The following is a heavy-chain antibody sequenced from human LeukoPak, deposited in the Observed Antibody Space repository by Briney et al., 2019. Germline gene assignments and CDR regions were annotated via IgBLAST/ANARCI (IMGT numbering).Heavy chain of an antibody. V-gene: IGHV3-30-3*01. CDR3: ASPDVVVVAANDY. J-gene: IGHJ4*02. D-gene: IGHD2-15*01. CDR1: GFRFSNYA. CDR2: ISYDGSNK. Sequence: GGSLRLSCTASGFRFSNYAMNWVRQAPGKGLEWVAVISYDGSNKYYADSVKGRFTISRDNSKNTLYLQMNSLRAEDTAVYYCASPDVVVVAANDYWGQGTLVTVSS.